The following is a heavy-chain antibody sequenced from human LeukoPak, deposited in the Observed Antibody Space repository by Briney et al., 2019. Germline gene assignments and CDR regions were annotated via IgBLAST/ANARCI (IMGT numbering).Heavy chain of an antibody. J-gene: IGHJ4*02. CDR2: IYYSGST. Sequence: SETLSLTCTVSGGSISSSSYYWGWIRQPPGKGLEWIGSIYYSGSTYYSPSLKSRVTISVDTSKNQFSLKLRSVTAADTAVYYCARLSTVTTVDWGQGTLVTVSS. CDR3: ARLSTVTTVD. V-gene: IGHV4-39*07. D-gene: IGHD4-17*01. CDR1: GGSISSSSYY.